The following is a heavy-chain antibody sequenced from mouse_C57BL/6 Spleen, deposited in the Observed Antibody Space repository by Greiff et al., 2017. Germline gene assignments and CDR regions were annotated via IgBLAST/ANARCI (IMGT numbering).Heavy chain of an antibody. CDR2: ISNGGGST. D-gene: IGHD5-5*01. V-gene: IGHV5-12*01. J-gene: IGHJ3*01. Sequence: EVMLVESGGGLVQPGGSLKLSCAASGFTFSDYYMYWVRQTPEKRLEWVEYISNGGGSTYYPDNVKGRITISRDNAKNTLYLQMSRLKSEDTAMYYCARPQLPRGDWLAYWGQGTLVTVSA. CDR3: ARPQLPRGDWLAY. CDR1: GFTFSDYY.